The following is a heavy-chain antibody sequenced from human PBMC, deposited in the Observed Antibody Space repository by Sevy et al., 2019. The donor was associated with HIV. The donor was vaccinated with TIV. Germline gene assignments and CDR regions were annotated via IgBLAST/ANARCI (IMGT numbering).Heavy chain of an antibody. J-gene: IGHJ4*02. CDR3: ARQMHYYDSAGYYHWDY. D-gene: IGHD3-22*01. CDR1: GGSISSSNYY. Sequence: SETLSLTCTVSGGSISSSNYYWGWIRQPPGKGLEWIANIYYTGSTYYNPSLKSRVTIFVDTSKNQFSLKLSSVTAADTAVYYCARQMHYYDSAGYYHWDYWGQGTLVTVSS. V-gene: IGHV4-39*01. CDR2: IYYTGST.